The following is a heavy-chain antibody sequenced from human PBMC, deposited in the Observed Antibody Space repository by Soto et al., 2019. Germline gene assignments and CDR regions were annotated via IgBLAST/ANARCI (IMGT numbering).Heavy chain of an antibody. V-gene: IGHV3-23*01. D-gene: IGHD6-6*01. J-gene: IGHJ5*01. CDR3: AKDQAREQFVRGENLFDS. Sequence: PGGSLRLSWSASGFIFSNYAMSSARQAPGKGLEWGSTISGSGVRTYYADSVKGRFTISRDNSKNTLDLQMNNLRVEDTAIYYCAKDQAREQFVRGENLFDSWGQGTLVTVS. CDR2: ISGSGVRT. CDR1: GFIFSNYA.